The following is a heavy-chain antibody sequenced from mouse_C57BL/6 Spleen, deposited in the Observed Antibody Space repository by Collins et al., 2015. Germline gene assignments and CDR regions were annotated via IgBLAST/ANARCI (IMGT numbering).Heavy chain of an antibody. D-gene: IGHD1-1*01. CDR3: ARGGTTVVKAYYYAMDY. Sequence: EVQLQQSGPELVKPGASVKIPCKASGYTFTDYNMDWVKQSHGKSLEWIGNINPNNGDTLYNRRFKGKATLTVDKSSSTAYMELRRLTSEDTAVYYCARGGTTVVKAYYYAMDYWGQGTSVTVSS. J-gene: IGHJ4*01. CDR2: INPNNGDT. CDR1: GYTFTDYN. V-gene: IGHV1-18*01.